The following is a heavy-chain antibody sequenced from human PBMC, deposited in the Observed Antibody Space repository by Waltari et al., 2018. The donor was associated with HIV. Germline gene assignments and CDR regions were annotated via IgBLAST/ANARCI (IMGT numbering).Heavy chain of an antibody. CDR1: GFTFSSYW. V-gene: IGHV3-7*04. J-gene: IGHJ4*02. Sequence: EVQLVESGGGLVQPGGSLRLSCAASGFTFSSYWMSGVRQAPGKGLEWVANIKQDGREKYYVDSVNGRFTISRDNAENSLYLQMNSLRAEDTAVYYCARGGFYGSGSKVNWGQGTLVTVSS. CDR2: IKQDGREK. D-gene: IGHD3-10*01. CDR3: ARGGFYGSGSKVN.